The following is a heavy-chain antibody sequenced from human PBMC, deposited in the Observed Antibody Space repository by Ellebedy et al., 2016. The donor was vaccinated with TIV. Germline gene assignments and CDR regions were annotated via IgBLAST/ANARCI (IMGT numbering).Heavy chain of an antibody. Sequence: SLKISCAASGFTFDDYAMHWVRQAPGKGLEWVSGISWNSGSIGYADSVKGRFTISRDNAKNSLYLQMNSLRVEDTAVYYCAKFHSSGLFAVDYWGQGTLVTVSS. V-gene: IGHV3-9*01. CDR3: AKFHSSGLFAVDY. CDR2: ISWNSGSI. D-gene: IGHD6-19*01. CDR1: GFTFDDYA. J-gene: IGHJ4*02.